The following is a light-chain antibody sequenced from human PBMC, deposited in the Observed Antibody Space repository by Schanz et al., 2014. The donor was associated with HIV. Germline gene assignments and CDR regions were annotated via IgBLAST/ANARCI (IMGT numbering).Light chain of an antibody. CDR3: ATWDISLNGPV. Sequence: QSALTQPPSASGSPGQSVTISCTGTSRDIGSYNFVSWYQHHPAEPPKLIIYEVNKRPSGIPNRFSGSKSGNTASLTVSGLQAEDEADYYCATWDISLNGPVFGGGTKLTVL. J-gene: IGLJ2*01. CDR1: SRDIGSYNF. V-gene: IGLV2-8*01. CDR2: EVN.